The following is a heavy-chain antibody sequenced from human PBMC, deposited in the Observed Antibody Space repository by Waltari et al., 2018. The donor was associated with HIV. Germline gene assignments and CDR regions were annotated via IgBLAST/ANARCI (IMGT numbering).Heavy chain of an antibody. Sequence: QVQMVESGGGVVQPGRSLRLSCTASGFIFEKYGIHWGRQAQGKGLQWVTVISFDGGNKKYAESVKGRFTISRDNSNNTVYLQMNSLRIDDSGVYYCARGPPVTLDVWGRGTTVTVS. CDR3: ARGPPVTLDV. V-gene: IGHV3-30*03. J-gene: IGHJ6*02. D-gene: IGHD2-21*02. CDR1: GFIFEKYG. CDR2: ISFDGGNK.